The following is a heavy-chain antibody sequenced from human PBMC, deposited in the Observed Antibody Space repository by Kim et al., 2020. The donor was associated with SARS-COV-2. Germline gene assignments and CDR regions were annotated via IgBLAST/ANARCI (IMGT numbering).Heavy chain of an antibody. J-gene: IGHJ4*02. CDR2: INHSGST. V-gene: IGHV4-34*01. D-gene: IGHD2-2*01. Sequence: SETLSLTCAVYGGSFSGYYWSWIRQPPGKGLEWIGEINHSGSTNYNPSLKSRVTILVDTSKNQFSLKLSSVTAADTAVYFCAREFSLGVVPAAIDYFDYWVQGTRVTVSS. CDR3: AREFSLGVVPAAIDYFDY. CDR1: GGSFSGYY.